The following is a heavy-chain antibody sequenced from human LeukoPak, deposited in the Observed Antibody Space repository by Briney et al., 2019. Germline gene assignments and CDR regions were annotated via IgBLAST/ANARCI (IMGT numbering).Heavy chain of an antibody. J-gene: IGHJ6*02. D-gene: IGHD3-10*01. CDR3: ARDRVATRGSYYGMDV. Sequence: SETLSLTCTVSGGSISSGGYYWSWIRQHPGKGLEWIGYIYYSGSTYYDPSLKSRVTISVDTSKNQFSLKLSSVTAADTAVYYCARDRVATRGSYYGMDVWGQGTTVTVSS. V-gene: IGHV4-31*03. CDR1: GGSISSGGYY. CDR2: IYYSGST.